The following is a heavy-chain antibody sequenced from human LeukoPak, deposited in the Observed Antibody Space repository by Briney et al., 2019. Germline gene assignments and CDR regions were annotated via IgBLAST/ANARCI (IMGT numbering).Heavy chain of an antibody. Sequence: GGSMRLSCVASGFTFVSDAMRRFRLALGKGVEWLLAISGGTDSTYYSDSVKGRFTISRDNSKNTLYLQMNTLRAEDTAVYYCAKGGDKYSYGELDYWGQGTLVTVSS. CDR3: AKGGDKYSYGELDY. V-gene: IGHV3-23*01. CDR2: ISGGTDST. D-gene: IGHD5-18*01. CDR1: GFTFVSDA. J-gene: IGHJ4*02.